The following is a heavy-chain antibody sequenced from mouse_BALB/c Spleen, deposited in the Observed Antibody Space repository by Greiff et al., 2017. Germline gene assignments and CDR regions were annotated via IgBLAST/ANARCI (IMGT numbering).Heavy chain of an antibody. D-gene: IGHD4-1*01. V-gene: IGHV1-5*01. Sequence: EVQLQQSGTVLARPGASVKMSCKASGYSFTSYWMHWVKQRPGQGLEWIGAIYPGNSDTSYNQKFKGKAKLTAVTATSTDYMELSSLTNEDSAVYYCTKVELVAWFAYWGQGTLVTVSA. J-gene: IGHJ3*01. CDR1: GYSFTSYW. CDR3: TKVELVAWFAY. CDR2: IYPGNSDT.